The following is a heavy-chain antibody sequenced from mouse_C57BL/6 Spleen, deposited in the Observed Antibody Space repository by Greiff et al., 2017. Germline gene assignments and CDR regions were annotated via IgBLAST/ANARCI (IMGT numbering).Heavy chain of an antibody. CDR3: ARSLYYGSSSWYFDV. V-gene: IGHV1-69*01. CDR1: GYTFTSYW. D-gene: IGHD1-1*01. Sequence: QQSCKASGYTFTSYWMHWVKQRPGQGLEWIGEIDPSDSYTNYNQKFKGKSTLTVDKSSSTAYMQLSSLTSEDSAVYYCARSLYYGSSSWYFDVWGTGTTVTVSS. J-gene: IGHJ1*03. CDR2: IDPSDSYT.